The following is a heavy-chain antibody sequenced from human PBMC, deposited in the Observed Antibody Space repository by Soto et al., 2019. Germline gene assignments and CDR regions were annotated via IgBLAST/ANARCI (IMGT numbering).Heavy chain of an antibody. CDR3: ATRDYGSGSYLYAFDI. D-gene: IGHD3-10*01. CDR2: IYYSGST. J-gene: IGHJ3*02. Sequence: SETLSLTCTFSGGSISSGGYYWSWIRQHPGKGLEWIGYIYYSGSTYYNPSLKSRVTISVDTSKNQFSLKLSSVTAADTAVYYCATRDYGSGSYLYAFDIWGQGTMVTVSS. V-gene: IGHV4-31*03. CDR1: GGSISSGGYY.